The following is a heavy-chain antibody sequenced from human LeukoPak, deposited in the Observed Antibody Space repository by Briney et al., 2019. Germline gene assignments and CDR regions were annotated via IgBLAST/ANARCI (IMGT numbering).Heavy chain of an antibody. CDR2: IYSGGST. CDR1: GFIVSDSY. D-gene: IGHD6-25*01. V-gene: IGHV3-53*01. CDR3: ASVRAAGYI. Sequence: GGSLRLSCAASGFIVSDSYMSWVRQAPGKGLEWVSLIYSGGSTYHADSVKGRFTISRDSSKNTLDLQMNNLRAEDTAVYSCASVRAAGYIWGQGTMVTVFS. J-gene: IGHJ3*02.